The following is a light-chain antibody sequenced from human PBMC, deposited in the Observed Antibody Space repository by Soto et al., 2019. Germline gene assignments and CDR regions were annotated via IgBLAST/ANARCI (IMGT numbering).Light chain of an antibody. CDR3: SSYEGSNNFVV. Sequence: QSALTQPPSASGSPGQSVTISCTGTSSDVGGYNYVSWYQQHPGKAPKLMIFEVSEWPSGVPDRFSGSKSGNTASLTVSGLQAEDEDAYYCSSYEGSNNFVVFGGGTKLTVL. J-gene: IGLJ2*01. CDR2: EVS. CDR1: SSDVGGYNY. V-gene: IGLV2-8*01.